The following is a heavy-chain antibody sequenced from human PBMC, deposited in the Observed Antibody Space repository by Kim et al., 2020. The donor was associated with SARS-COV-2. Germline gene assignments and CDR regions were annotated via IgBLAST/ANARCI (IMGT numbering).Heavy chain of an antibody. D-gene: IGHD6-19*01. Sequence: SETLSLTCAVYGGSFSGYYWSWIRQPPGKGLEWIGEINHSGSTNYNPSLKSRVTISVDTSKNQFSLKLSSVTAADTAVYYCARTTPPSIAVAGTDYGMDVWGQGTTVTVSS. CDR3: ARTTPPSIAVAGTDYGMDV. J-gene: IGHJ6*02. CDR1: GGSFSGYY. V-gene: IGHV4-34*01. CDR2: INHSGST.